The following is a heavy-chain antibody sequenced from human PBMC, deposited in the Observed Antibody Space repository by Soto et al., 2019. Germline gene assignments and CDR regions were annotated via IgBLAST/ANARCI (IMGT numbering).Heavy chain of an antibody. CDR3: ARDGQWLVPDAFDI. CDR2: IWYDGSNK. Sequence: GGSLRLSCAASGFPFSSYCMHWVRQAPGKGLEWVAVIWYDGSNKYYADSVKGRFTISRDNSKNTLYLQMNSLRAEDTAVYYCARDGQWLVPDAFDIWGQGTMVTVSS. CDR1: GFPFSSYC. J-gene: IGHJ3*02. D-gene: IGHD6-19*01. V-gene: IGHV3-33*01.